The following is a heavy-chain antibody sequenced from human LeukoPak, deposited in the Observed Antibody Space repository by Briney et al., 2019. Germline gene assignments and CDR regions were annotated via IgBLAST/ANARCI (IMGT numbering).Heavy chain of an antibody. CDR3: ARMCGNYYGSYYFDY. J-gene: IGHJ4*02. CDR2: IYPNDSDT. D-gene: IGHD1-26*01. CDR1: GYSFTDCW. V-gene: IGHV5-51*01. Sequence: GESLKISCKGSGYSFTDCWIGWVRQMPGKGLEWMGIIYPNDSDTRYSPSFQGQVTISADKSISTAYLQWSSLKASDTAMYYCARMCGNYYGSYYFDYWGQGTLVTVSS.